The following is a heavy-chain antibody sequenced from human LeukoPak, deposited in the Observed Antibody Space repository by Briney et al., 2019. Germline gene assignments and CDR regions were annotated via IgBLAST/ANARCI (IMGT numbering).Heavy chain of an antibody. D-gene: IGHD4-17*01. J-gene: IGHJ3*02. CDR3: ARDASDYLTMVTTFRHDAFDI. CDR2: IWYDGSNR. V-gene: IGHV3-33*01. Sequence: GGSLRLSCVASGFTFSNYGMHWVRQAPGKGLEWVAVIWYDGSNRYYADSVKGRFTTSRDNSKNTLYLQMNSLRAEDTAVYYCARDASDYLTMVTTFRHDAFDIWGQGTMVTVSS. CDR1: GFTFSNYG.